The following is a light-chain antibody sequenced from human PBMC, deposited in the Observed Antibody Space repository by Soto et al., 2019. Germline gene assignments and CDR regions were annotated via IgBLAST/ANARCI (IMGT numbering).Light chain of an antibody. Sequence: DIVMTQSPLSLPVTPGEPASISCRSSQSLQHSNGYNSLDLYLQKAWQSPQLLIYLGSHRASGVPDRVSGSASGTDFTLKISRVEADDVGFYYCMQALQTPCTFGQGTKVEIK. CDR2: LGS. J-gene: IGKJ1*01. CDR1: QSLQHSNGYNS. V-gene: IGKV2-28*01. CDR3: MQALQTPCT.